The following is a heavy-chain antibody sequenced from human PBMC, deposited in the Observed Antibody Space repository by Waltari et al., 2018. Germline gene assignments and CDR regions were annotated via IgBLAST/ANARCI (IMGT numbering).Heavy chain of an antibody. CDR3: ARDWELLLAFDI. CDR2: INPSGGST. J-gene: IGHJ3*02. D-gene: IGHD1-26*01. CDR1: GYTFTSYY. V-gene: IGHV1-46*01. Sequence: QVQLVQSGAEVKKPGASVKVSCKASGYTFTSYYMHWVRQAPGQGLEWMGIINPSGGSTSYAQKVQGRVTMTRDTSTSTGYMELSSLRSEDTAVYYCARDWELLLAFDIWGQGTMVTVSS.